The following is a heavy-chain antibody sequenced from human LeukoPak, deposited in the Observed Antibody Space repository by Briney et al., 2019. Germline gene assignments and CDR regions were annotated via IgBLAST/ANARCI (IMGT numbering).Heavy chain of an antibody. CDR3: ARGLHSSYYGYGMDF. J-gene: IGHJ6*02. V-gene: IGHV1-69*13. CDR1: GGPFSGHG. D-gene: IGHD4-11*01. CDR2: ITAIYETT. Sequence: ASVKVSCKVSGGPFSGHGISCVRQAPGEGLEWMGGITAIYETTNYAERFQGRVTMTADESTSTFYMELSSLRSEDTAVYYCARGLHSSYYGYGMDFWGQGTTVTVSS.